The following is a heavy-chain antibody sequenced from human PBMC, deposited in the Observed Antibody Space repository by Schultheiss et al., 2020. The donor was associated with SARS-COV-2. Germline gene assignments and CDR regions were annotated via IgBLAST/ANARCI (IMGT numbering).Heavy chain of an antibody. J-gene: IGHJ3*02. CDR3: ARDSNAFDI. CDR1: GFTFSRYA. CDR2: INSDGSST. V-gene: IGHV3-74*01. Sequence: GGSLRLSCAASGFTFSRYAMSWVRQAPGKGLEWVSRINSDGSSTSYADSVKGRFTISRDNAKNTLYLQMNSLRAEDTAVYYCARDSNAFDIWGQGTMVTVSS.